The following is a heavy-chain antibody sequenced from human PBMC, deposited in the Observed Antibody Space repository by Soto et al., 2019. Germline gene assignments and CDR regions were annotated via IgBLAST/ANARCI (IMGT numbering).Heavy chain of an antibody. D-gene: IGHD2-2*01. V-gene: IGHV1-69*08. CDR3: ARDRCSSTSCYPYYFDY. J-gene: IGHJ4*02. CDR1: GGTFSSYT. Sequence: QVQLVQSGAEVKKPGSSVKVSCKASGGTFSSYTISWVRQAPGQGLEWMGRIIPILGIANYAQKLQGRVTSTADKSTSTAYMELSSLRSEDTAVYYCARDRCSSTSCYPYYFDYWGQGTLVTVSS. CDR2: IIPILGIA.